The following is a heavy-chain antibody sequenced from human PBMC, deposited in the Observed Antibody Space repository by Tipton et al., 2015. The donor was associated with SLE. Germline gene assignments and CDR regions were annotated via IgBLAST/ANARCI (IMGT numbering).Heavy chain of an antibody. D-gene: IGHD3-10*01. J-gene: IGHJ6*02. CDR3: ASSYSDYGMDV. CDR2: IYHSGYSST. Sequence: TLSLTCTVSGGSITGYHWSWIRQPPGKGLEWIGYIYHSGYSSTNYNPSLKSRVTLSVDTSKNQCFLKLNSVTAADTAVYYCASSYSDYGMDVWGQGTTVTVSS. CDR1: GGSITGYH. V-gene: IGHV4-4*09.